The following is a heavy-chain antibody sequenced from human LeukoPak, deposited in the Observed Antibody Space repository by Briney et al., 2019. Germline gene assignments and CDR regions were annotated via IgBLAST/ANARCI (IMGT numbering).Heavy chain of an antibody. Sequence: SETLSLTCAVSADSFSSHYWTWIRQPPGKGLEWIGYISYIGSTNFNPSLKSRVTISIDTSKNQFSLKLSSVTAADTAVYYCARDLVTVTKGFDIWGQGTMVSVSS. CDR3: ARDLVTVTKGFDI. J-gene: IGHJ3*02. D-gene: IGHD4-17*01. CDR2: ISYIGST. V-gene: IGHV4-59*11. CDR1: ADSFSSHY.